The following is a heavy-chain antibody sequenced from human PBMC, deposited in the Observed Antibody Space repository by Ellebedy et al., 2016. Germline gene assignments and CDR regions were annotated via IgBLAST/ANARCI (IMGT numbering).Heavy chain of an antibody. CDR1: GFTFSDYF. Sequence: GESLKISXAASGFTFSDYFMSWIRQAPGKGLEWVSYISGSGDFKSYADSVKGRFTISRDNTKNSLFLQMNNLRAEDTAVYYCARLPGLTPYENVDYWGQGTLVTVSS. V-gene: IGHV3-11*03. D-gene: IGHD3-22*01. J-gene: IGHJ4*02. CDR2: ISGSGDFK. CDR3: ARLPGLTPYENVDY.